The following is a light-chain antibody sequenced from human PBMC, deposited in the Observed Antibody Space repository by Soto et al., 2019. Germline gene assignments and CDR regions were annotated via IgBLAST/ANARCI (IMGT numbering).Light chain of an antibody. V-gene: IGLV1-51*01. J-gene: IGLJ1*01. CDR2: DDN. Sequence: QSVMTQPPSVSAATGENVTISCSGSLYNIGGNSVSWYQQLPGTAPKLLIYDDNKRPSGRPDRVSGSKSGTSATLVITGFQTGDEADYYFGSWGTSRSAYVVGTGTKVT. CDR3: GSWGTSRSAYV. CDR1: LYNIGGNS.